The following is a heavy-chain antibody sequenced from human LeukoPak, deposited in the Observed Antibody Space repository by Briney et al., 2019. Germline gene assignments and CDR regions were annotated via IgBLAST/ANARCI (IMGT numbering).Heavy chain of an antibody. CDR1: GYTLTSYG. CDR3: ARDDYYDSSGYAFDY. D-gene: IGHD3-22*01. Sequence: GASVKVSCKASGYTLTSYGISWVRQAPGQGLEWMGWISAYNGNTNYAQKLQGRVTMTTDTSTSTAYMELRSLRSDDTAVYYCARDDYYDSSGYAFDYWGQGTPVTVSS. J-gene: IGHJ4*02. CDR2: ISAYNGNT. V-gene: IGHV1-18*01.